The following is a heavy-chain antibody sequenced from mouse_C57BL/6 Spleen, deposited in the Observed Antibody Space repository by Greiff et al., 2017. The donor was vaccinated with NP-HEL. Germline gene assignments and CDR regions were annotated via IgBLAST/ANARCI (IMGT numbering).Heavy chain of an antibody. J-gene: IGHJ1*03. CDR2: IYPGDGDT. CDR1: GYAFSSSW. CDR3: AYDYDGYWYFVV. Sequence: VQLQQSGPELVKPGASVKISCKASGYAFSSSWMNWVKQRPGKGLEWIGRIYPGDGDTNYNGKFKGKATLTADKSSSTAYMQLSSLTSEDSAVYFCAYDYDGYWYFVVWGTGTTVTVSS. D-gene: IGHD2-4*01. V-gene: IGHV1-82*01.